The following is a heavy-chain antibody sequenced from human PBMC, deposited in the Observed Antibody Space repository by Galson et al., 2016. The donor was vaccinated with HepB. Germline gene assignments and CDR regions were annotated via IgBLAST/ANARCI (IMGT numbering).Heavy chain of an antibody. CDR2: INQDKSQE. D-gene: IGHD6-25*01. Sequence: SLRLSCAASGFTFSSYGMHWVRQAPGKGLEWVANINQDKSQEVYVDSVKGRFTISRDNAKNSLFLQMNSLRAEDTAMYFCADPPSGFWGQGTLVAVSS. J-gene: IGHJ4*01. CDR1: GFTFSSYG. V-gene: IGHV3-7*01. CDR3: ADPPSGF.